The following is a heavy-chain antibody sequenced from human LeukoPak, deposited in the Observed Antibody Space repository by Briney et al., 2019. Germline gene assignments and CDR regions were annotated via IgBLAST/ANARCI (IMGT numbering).Heavy chain of an antibody. V-gene: IGHV4-30-4*08. CDR2: LYYSGST. Sequence: SQTLSLTCTVSGGSISSGDYYWSWIRQPPGKGLEWIGYLYYSGSTYYNPSLKSRVTISVDTSKNQFSLKLSSVTAADTAVYYCARVGDYYDSSGYRNHPWGQGTLVTVSS. CDR1: GGSISSGDYY. J-gene: IGHJ5*02. CDR3: ARVGDYYDSSGYRNHP. D-gene: IGHD3-22*01.